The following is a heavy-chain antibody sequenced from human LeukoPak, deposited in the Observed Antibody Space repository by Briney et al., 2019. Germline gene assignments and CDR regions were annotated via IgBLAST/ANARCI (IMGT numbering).Heavy chain of an antibody. CDR1: GGSISSNDYY. J-gene: IGHJ4*02. V-gene: IGHV4-39*01. CDR3: ARREYNYGYFDY. D-gene: IGHD5-18*01. Sequence: SETLSLTCTVSGGSISSNDYYWGWIRQPPGKGVEWIGSVYYSGGTYYNPSLKSRVTMSVDTSNNQFSLKLHSLTAADTAMYYCARREYNYGYFDYWGQGTLVTVSP. CDR2: VYYSGGT.